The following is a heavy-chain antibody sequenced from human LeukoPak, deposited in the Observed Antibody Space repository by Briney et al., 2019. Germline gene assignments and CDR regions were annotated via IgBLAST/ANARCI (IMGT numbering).Heavy chain of an antibody. V-gene: IGHV3-23*01. CDR3: AKGGEVRGVIAFDY. J-gene: IGHJ4*02. D-gene: IGHD3-10*01. Sequence: GGSLRLSCAASGFTFSSYAMSWVRQAPGNGLEGVSALIGSGGSTYYEDSVKGRFTISRDNSKNTLYLQMNSLRAEDAAVYYCAKGGEVRGVIAFDYWGQGTLVTVSS. CDR1: GFTFSSYA. CDR2: LIGSGGST.